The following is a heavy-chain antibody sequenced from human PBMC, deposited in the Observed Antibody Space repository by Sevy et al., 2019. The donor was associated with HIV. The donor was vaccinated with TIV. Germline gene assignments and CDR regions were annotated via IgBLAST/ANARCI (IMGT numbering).Heavy chain of an antibody. D-gene: IGHD3-22*01. J-gene: IGHJ4*02. Sequence: ASVKVSCKVSGYTLSQLSLHWVRQAPGKGLEWMGSFEPEDAETIYAQKFQGRVTMTGDRSTDTAYMELSSLRSEDTAVYFCATTKDYYDSSGSPFDYWGQGTLVTVSS. CDR2: FEPEDAET. CDR3: ATTKDYYDSSGSPFDY. V-gene: IGHV1-24*01. CDR1: GYTLSQLS.